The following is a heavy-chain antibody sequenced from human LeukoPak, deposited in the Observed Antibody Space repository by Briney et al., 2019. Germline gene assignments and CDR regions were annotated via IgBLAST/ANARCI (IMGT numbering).Heavy chain of an antibody. V-gene: IGHV3-33*01. J-gene: IGHJ4*02. CDR2: IWFDGSNK. D-gene: IGHD1-1*01. Sequence: GGSLRLSCAASGFIFSNDAMHWVRQAPGKGLEWVAFIWFDGSNKHYADSVKGRFAISRDNSEDTLYLQMNSLRAEDTAVYYCVRDPSGSGFAFDSWGQGALVTVSS. CDR3: VRDPSGSGFAFDS. CDR1: GFIFSNDA.